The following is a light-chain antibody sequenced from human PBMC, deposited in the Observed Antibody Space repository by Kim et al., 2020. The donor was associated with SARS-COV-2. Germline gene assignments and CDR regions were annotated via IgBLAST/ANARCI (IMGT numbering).Light chain of an antibody. Sequence: KTVTISCACSSGSIADNHVQWYQQRPGGAPANVIFEDDQRPSGVPDRFSGSIDRSSNSASLTISGLRTEDEADYYCQSYDTVNQGVFGGGTKLTVL. CDR3: QSYDTVNQGV. CDR1: SGSIADNH. V-gene: IGLV6-57*02. CDR2: EDD. J-gene: IGLJ3*02.